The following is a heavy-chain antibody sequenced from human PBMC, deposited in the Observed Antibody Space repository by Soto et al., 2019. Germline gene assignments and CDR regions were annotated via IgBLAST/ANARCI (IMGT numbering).Heavy chain of an antibody. CDR3: ARRDDILTEGFDP. D-gene: IGHD3-9*01. CDR1: GGSISSSNW. Sequence: PSETLSLTCAVSGGSISSSNWWSWVRQPPGKGLEWIGEIYHSGSTNYNPSLKSRVTISVDKSKNQFSLKLSSVTAADTAVYYCARRDDILTEGFDPWGQGTLVTVSS. CDR2: IYHSGST. J-gene: IGHJ5*02. V-gene: IGHV4-4*02.